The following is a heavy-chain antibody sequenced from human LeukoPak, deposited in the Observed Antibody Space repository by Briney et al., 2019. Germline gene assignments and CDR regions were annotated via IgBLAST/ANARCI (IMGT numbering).Heavy chain of an antibody. J-gene: IGHJ3*02. D-gene: IGHD3-22*01. CDR2: MNPNRGNT. Sequence: ASVKVSCKASGYTLTSYYINWVRQPTGQGLEWMGWMNPNRGNTGYAQQFQGSVTITRNTSISTAYMELSSLSSEDTAVYYCARAYSSGYSHDAFDIWGQGTMVTVSS. CDR1: GYTLTSYY. V-gene: IGHV1-8*03. CDR3: ARAYSSGYSHDAFDI.